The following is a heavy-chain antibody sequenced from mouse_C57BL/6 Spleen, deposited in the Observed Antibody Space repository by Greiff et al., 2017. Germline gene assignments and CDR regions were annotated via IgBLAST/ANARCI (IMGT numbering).Heavy chain of an antibody. J-gene: IGHJ3*01. CDR2: INPNNGGT. V-gene: IGHV1-22*01. CDR1: GYTFTDYN. Sequence: VHVKQSGPELVKPGASVKMSCKASGYTFTDYNMHWVKQSHGKSLEWIGYINPNNGGTSYNQKFKGKATLTVNKSSSTAYMELRSLTSEDSAVYYCAREAYYGSSRFAYWGQGTLVTVSA. CDR3: AREAYYGSSRFAY. D-gene: IGHD1-1*01.